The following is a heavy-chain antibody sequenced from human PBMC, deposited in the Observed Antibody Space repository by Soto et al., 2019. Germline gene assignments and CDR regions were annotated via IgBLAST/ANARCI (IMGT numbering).Heavy chain of an antibody. CDR2: ISWNSGSI. D-gene: IGHD5-12*01. CDR3: AKDGFGEMATINYFDY. J-gene: IGHJ4*02. Sequence: EVQLVESGGGLVQPGRSLRLSCAASGFTFDDYAMHWVRQAPGKGLEWVSGISWNSGSIGYADSVKGRFTISRDNAKNSLYLQMNSLRAEDTALYYCAKDGFGEMATINYFDYWGQGTLVTVSS. CDR1: GFTFDDYA. V-gene: IGHV3-9*01.